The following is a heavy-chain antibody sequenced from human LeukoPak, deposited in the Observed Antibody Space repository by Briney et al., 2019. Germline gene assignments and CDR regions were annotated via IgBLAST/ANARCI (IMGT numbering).Heavy chain of an antibody. CDR1: GGSISSYY. V-gene: IGHV4-4*07. Sequence: PSETLSLTCTVSGGSISSYYWGWIRQPAGKGLEWLGRIYTSGSTNYNPSPKSQVTMSVDTSKNQFSLKLSSVTAADTAVYYCARTGYYYYYMDVWGKGTTVTVSS. CDR3: ARTGYYYYYMDV. J-gene: IGHJ6*03. CDR2: IYTSGST.